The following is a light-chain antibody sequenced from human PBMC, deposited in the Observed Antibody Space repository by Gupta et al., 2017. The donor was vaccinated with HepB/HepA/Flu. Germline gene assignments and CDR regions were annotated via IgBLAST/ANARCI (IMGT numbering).Light chain of an antibody. V-gene: IGLV2-14*03. J-gene: IGLJ3*02. CDR2: DVT. CDR1: SSDVGGYNS. CDR3: SSFTRSTSTRGL. Sequence: QSALTQPASVSGSPGQSITISCTGTSSDVGGYNSVSWYQPSPGTAPKLLLYDVTARPSGTSTRVSASKSGNTAALTISGLQTEDEADYVGSSFTRSTSTRGLFGGGTKVTVL.